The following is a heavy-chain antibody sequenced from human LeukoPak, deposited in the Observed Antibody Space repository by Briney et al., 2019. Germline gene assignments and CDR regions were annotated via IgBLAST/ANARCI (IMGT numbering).Heavy chain of an antibody. Sequence: GGSLRLSCAASGFTFSSYAMSWVRQAPGKGLEWVSAISGSGGSTYYADSVKGRFTISRDNSKNTLYLQMNSLRSEDTAVYYCALGSGGSSGYPDAFDIWGQGTMVTVSS. CDR3: ALGSGGSSGYPDAFDI. CDR1: GFTFSSYA. CDR2: ISGSGGST. D-gene: IGHD3-22*01. V-gene: IGHV3-23*01. J-gene: IGHJ3*02.